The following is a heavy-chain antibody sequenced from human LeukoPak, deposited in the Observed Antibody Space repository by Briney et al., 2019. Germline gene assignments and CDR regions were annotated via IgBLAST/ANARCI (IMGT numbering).Heavy chain of an antibody. D-gene: IGHD3-22*01. CDR3: AKLDYYDTH. CDR1: GFSFTDYP. V-gene: IGHV3-23*01. J-gene: IGHJ4*02. CDR2: ITGSSAST. Sequence: GGSLRLSCATSGFSFTDYPMNWVRQAPGKGLEWVSSITGSSASTYYADSVKGRFTISRDNSKNTLYLQMNSLRAEDTAVYFCAKLDYYDTHWGQGTLVTVSS.